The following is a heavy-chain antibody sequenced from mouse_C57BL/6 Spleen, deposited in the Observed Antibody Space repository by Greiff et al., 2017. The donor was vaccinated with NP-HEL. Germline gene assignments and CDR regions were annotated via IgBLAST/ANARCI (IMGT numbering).Heavy chain of an antibody. J-gene: IGHJ2*01. CDR1: GYTFTSYG. CDR2: IYPRSGNT. CDR3: ARSPITTVVENFDY. D-gene: IGHD1-1*01. Sequence: VQLKESGAELARPGASVKLSCKASGYTFTSYGISWVKQRTGQGLEWIGEIYPRSGNTYYNEKFKGKATLTADKSSSTAYMELRSLTSEDSAVYFCARSPITTVVENFDYWGQGTTLTVSS. V-gene: IGHV1-81*01.